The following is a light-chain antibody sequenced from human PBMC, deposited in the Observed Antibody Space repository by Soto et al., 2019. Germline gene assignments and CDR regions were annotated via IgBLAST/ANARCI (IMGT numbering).Light chain of an antibody. V-gene: IGKV3-20*01. CDR2: GAS. J-gene: IGKJ1*01. Sequence: EIVSTQSPGTLSLSPGERATLSCRASQSVSNNYLAWYQQIPGQAPRLLISGASTRATGIPDRFRGSGSGTDFTLTISRLEPEDFAVYYCQQFGSSQWTFGQGTKVDIK. CDR3: QQFGSSQWT. CDR1: QSVSNNY.